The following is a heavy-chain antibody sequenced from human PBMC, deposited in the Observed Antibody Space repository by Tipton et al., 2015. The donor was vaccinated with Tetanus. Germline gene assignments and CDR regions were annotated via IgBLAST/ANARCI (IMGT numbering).Heavy chain of an antibody. CDR2: IYNIGTT. Sequence: GLVKPSETLSLTCTVSSGSISTFYWSWIRQPPGKGLEWIGYIYNIGTTKYNPSLKSRVTILLDMSKNQLSLKLSSMTAADTAVYYCARHRAQWELLFWSQGALVTVSS. V-gene: IGHV4-59*08. J-gene: IGHJ4*02. D-gene: IGHD1-26*01. CDR3: ARHRAQWELLF. CDR1: SGSISTFY.